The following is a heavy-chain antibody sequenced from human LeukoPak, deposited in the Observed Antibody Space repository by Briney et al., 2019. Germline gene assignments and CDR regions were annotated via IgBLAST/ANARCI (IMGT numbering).Heavy chain of an antibody. Sequence: PGGFLRLSCAASGFTFSSYRMNWVRQAPGKGLQWVSSISSNSTYIYYADSVKGRFTISRDNAKNSLYLQMNSLRAEDTAVYYCAREQLVHPYYYYYGMDVWGQGTTVTVSS. D-gene: IGHD6-13*01. CDR3: AREQLVHPYYYYYGMDV. V-gene: IGHV3-21*04. CDR1: GFTFSSYR. J-gene: IGHJ6*02. CDR2: ISSNSTYI.